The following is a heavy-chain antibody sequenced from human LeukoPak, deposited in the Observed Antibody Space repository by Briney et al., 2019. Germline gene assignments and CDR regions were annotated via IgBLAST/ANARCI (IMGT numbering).Heavy chain of an antibody. J-gene: IGHJ6*03. CDR2: IRYDGSNK. CDR3: AGGYGSGSYSPTYFMDV. Sequence: GGSLRLSCAASGFTFSTYGMHWVRQAPGKGLEWVAFIRYDGSNKYYADSVKGRFTISRDNSKNTLYLQMNSLRAEDAAVYYCAGGYGSGSYSPTYFMDVWGKGTTVTISS. CDR1: GFTFSTYG. V-gene: IGHV3-30*02. D-gene: IGHD3-10*01.